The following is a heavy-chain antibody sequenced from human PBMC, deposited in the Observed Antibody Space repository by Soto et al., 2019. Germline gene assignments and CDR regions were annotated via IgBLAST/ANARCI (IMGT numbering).Heavy chain of an antibody. CDR1: GFTFSSYW. V-gene: IGHV3-7*01. CDR3: ARLSYSSGWYQTEYFQH. D-gene: IGHD6-19*01. J-gene: IGHJ1*01. Sequence: GGSLRLSCVASGFTFSSYWMSWVRQAPGKGLEWVANIKQDESEKYYVASVKGRFTISRDNARNSLYLQMNSLRAEDTAVYYCARLSYSSGWYQTEYFQHCGQGTLVTVSS. CDR2: IKQDESEK.